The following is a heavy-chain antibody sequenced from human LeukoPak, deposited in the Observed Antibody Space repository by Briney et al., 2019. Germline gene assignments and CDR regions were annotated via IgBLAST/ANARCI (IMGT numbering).Heavy chain of an antibody. CDR1: GGSFSGYY. D-gene: IGHD3-22*01. Sequence: SETLSLTCAVYGGSFSGYYWSWIRQPPGKGLEWIGEINHSGSTNYNPSLKSRVTISVDTFKNQFSLKLSSVTAADTAVYYCARGRNDRKAYPHYYDSSGYYYDDYWGQGTLVTVSS. V-gene: IGHV4-34*01. J-gene: IGHJ4*02. CDR2: INHSGST. CDR3: ARGRNDRKAYPHYYDSSGYYYDDY.